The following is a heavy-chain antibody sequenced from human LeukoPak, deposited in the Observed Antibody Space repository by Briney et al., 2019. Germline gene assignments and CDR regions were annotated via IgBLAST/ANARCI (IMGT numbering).Heavy chain of an antibody. J-gene: IGHJ3*02. CDR1: GGSISSYY. D-gene: IGHD2-15*01. Sequence: SETLSLTCTVSGGSISSYYWSRIRQPAGKGLEWIGRIYTSGSTNYNPSLKSRVTMSVDTSKNQFSLKLSSVTAADTAVYYCARNRKMGYCSGGSCYKPPADAFDIWGQGTMVTVSS. CDR2: IYTSGST. CDR3: ARNRKMGYCSGGSCYKPPADAFDI. V-gene: IGHV4-4*07.